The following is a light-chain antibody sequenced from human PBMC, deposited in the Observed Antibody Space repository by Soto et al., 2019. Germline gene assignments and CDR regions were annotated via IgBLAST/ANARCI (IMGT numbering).Light chain of an antibody. V-gene: IGKV3-20*01. J-gene: IGKJ4*01. CDR1: SSVSTRD. CDR3: QQFGISPLT. CDR2: GAS. Sequence: TVLTQSPGTLSLSPGERATLSCRASSSVSTRDLAWYQQKPGQAPRLLIYGASTRATGIPDRFGGSGSGTEFTLTISRLEPEDSAVYYCQQFGISPLTFGGGTKVEIK.